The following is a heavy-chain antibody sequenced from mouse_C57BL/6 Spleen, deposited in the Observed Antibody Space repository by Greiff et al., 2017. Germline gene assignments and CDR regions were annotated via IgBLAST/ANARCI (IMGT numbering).Heavy chain of an antibody. V-gene: IGHV1-55*01. CDR2: IYPGSGST. D-gene: IGHD2-2*01. Sequence: VQLQQPGAELVKPGASVKMSCKASGYTFTSYWITWVKQRPGQGLEWIGDIYPGSGSTNYNEKFKSKATLTVDTSSSTAYMQLSCLTSEDSAVYYCARNFYGYDVLDYWGQGTTLTVSS. CDR3: ARNFYGYDVLDY. J-gene: IGHJ2*01. CDR1: GYTFTSYW.